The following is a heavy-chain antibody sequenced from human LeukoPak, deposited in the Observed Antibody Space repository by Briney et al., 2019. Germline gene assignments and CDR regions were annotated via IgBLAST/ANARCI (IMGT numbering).Heavy chain of an antibody. J-gene: IGHJ4*02. CDR2: INHSGST. CDR3: ATSYSSSWYGGGFDY. CDR1: GGSFSGYY. V-gene: IGHV4-34*01. Sequence: SETLSLXCAVYGGSFSGYYWSWSRQPPGKWLEWIGEINHSGSTNYNPSLKSRVTISVDTSKNQFSLKLSSVTAADTAVYYCATSYSSSWYGGGFDYWGQGTLVTVSS. D-gene: IGHD6-13*01.